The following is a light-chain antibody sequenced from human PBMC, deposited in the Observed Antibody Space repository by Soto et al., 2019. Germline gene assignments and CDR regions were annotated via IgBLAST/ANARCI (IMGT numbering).Light chain of an antibody. CDR2: GAS. V-gene: IGKV3-20*01. CDR3: QQYGSSPWT. CDR1: QSVSSSY. J-gene: IGKJ1*01. Sequence: IVLTQSPGTLSLSPGERATLSCRASQSVSSSYLAWYQQRPGQAPRLLIYGASSRATDIPDRFSGSGSGTDFTLTISRLEPEDFAVYYCQQYGSSPWTFGQGTKLEIK.